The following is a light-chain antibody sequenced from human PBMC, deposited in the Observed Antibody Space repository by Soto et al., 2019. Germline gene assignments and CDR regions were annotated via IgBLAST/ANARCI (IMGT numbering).Light chain of an antibody. V-gene: IGKV3-15*01. J-gene: IGKJ2*01. CDR3: QRYNNCPHT. Sequence: IIITQSPATLSVSPGETATLSCRASEGIPIHVAWYQQKPGQPPRLLIYGASTRATGVPARFSGSGSGTDYSLTISGMQSEHSAVYYCQRYNNCPHTFGQGTKVDIK. CDR1: EGIPIH. CDR2: GAS.